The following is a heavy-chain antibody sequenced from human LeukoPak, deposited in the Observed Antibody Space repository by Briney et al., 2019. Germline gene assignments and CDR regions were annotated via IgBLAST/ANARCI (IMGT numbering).Heavy chain of an antibody. V-gene: IGHV4-39*01. CDR1: GGSISSSSYY. CDR3: ARNRWSQYYYDTNPKYYFDY. CDR2: IYYSGNT. Sequence: SETLSLTCTVSGGSISSSSYYWGWIRQPPGKGLEWIGSIYYSGNTYYNPSLKSRVTISVDTSKNQFSLKLSSVTAADTAVYYCARNRWSQYYYDTNPKYYFDYWGQGTLVTVSS. D-gene: IGHD3-22*01. J-gene: IGHJ4*02.